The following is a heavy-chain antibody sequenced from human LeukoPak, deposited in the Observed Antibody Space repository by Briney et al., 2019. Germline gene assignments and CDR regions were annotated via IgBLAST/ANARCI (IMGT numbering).Heavy chain of an antibody. Sequence: GGSLRLSCAASGFTFDDYAMHWVRQAPGKDLEWVSGISWNSGSIGYADSVKGRFTISRDNAKNSLYLQMNSLRAEDTALYYCAKDIGAAAGLDYWGQGTLVTVSS. CDR3: AKDIGAAAGLDY. D-gene: IGHD6-13*01. CDR1: GFTFDDYA. J-gene: IGHJ4*02. CDR2: ISWNSGSI. V-gene: IGHV3-9*01.